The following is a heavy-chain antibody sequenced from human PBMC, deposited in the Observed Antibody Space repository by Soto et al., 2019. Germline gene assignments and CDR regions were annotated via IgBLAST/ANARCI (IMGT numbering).Heavy chain of an antibody. J-gene: IGHJ4*02. CDR3: AKNQERELPRVIDF. CDR2: LKRDGRER. V-gene: IGHV3-7*03. Sequence: GGSLRLSCAASGFTFGDYWMTWVRQAPGKGLEWVANLKRDGRERYYVDSVRGRFTISRDRSKNTLYLQMSSLRAEDTALYYCAKNQERELPRVIDFWGQGTLVTVSS. D-gene: IGHD1-7*01. CDR1: GFTFGDYW.